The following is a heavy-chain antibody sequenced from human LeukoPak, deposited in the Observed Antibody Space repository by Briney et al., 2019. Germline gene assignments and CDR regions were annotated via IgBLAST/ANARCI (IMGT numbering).Heavy chain of an antibody. CDR3: AKDFIPLYTTLYFFDY. J-gene: IGHJ4*02. Sequence: GGSLRLSCAASGFTVSSNYMSWVRQPPGKGLEWVLVIYSGGSTYYADSVKGRFTISRDNSKNTLYLQMNSLRVEDTAVYYCAKDFIPLYTTLYFFDYWGQGALVTVSS. V-gene: IGHV3-53*01. CDR1: GFTVSSNY. CDR2: IYSGGST. D-gene: IGHD3-16*01.